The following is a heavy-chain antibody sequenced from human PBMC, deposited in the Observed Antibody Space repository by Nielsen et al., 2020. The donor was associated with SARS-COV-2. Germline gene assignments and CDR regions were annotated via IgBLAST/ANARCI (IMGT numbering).Heavy chain of an antibody. D-gene: IGHD2-21*01. Sequence: GSLRLSCTVSGGSISSYYWSWIRQPPGKGLEWIGYIYYSGSTNYNPSLKSRVTISVDTSKNQFSLKLSSVTAADTAVYYCARGRRFPPYYFDYWGQGTLVTVSS. CDR2: IYYSGST. V-gene: IGHV4-59*01. J-gene: IGHJ4*02. CDR3: ARGRRFPPYYFDY. CDR1: GGSISSYY.